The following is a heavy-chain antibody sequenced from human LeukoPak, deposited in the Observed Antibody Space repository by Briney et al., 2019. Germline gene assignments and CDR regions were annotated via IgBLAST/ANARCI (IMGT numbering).Heavy chain of an antibody. D-gene: IGHD2-15*01. Sequence: SETLSLTCAVYGGSFSGYYWSWIRQPPGKGLEWIGEINHSGSTNYNPSLKSRVTISVDTSKNQFSLKLSSVTAADTAVYCCASNPIVVVVAATPGWFDPWGQGTLVTVSS. V-gene: IGHV4-34*01. CDR2: INHSGST. CDR1: GGSFSGYY. J-gene: IGHJ5*02. CDR3: ASNPIVVVVAATPGWFDP.